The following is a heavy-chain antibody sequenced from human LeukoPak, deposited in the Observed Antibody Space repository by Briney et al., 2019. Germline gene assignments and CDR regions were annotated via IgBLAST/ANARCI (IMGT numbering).Heavy chain of an antibody. J-gene: IGHJ5*02. CDR3: AKGAYSSGPNWFDP. D-gene: IGHD6-19*01. Sequence: PGGSLRLSCEASGFTFSSYWMSWVRQAPGKGLGWVSAISGSGGSTYYADSVKGRFTISRDNSKNTLYLQMNSLRAEDTAVYYCAKGAYSSGPNWFDPWGQGTLVTVSS. CDR2: ISGSGGST. V-gene: IGHV3-23*01. CDR1: GFTFSSYW.